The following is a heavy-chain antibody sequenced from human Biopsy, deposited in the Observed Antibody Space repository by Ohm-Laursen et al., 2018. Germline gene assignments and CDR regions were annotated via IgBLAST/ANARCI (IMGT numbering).Heavy chain of an antibody. CDR3: ARGRLRAVARFDY. D-gene: IGHD6-19*01. J-gene: IGHJ4*02. Sequence: SDTLSLTCAVYGGSFSGYYWSWIRQPPGKGLEWIGEINHSGSTNYNSSFKSRVTISVDSSKNQFSLKLSSVTAADTAVYYCARGRLRAVARFDYWGQGTLVTVSS. V-gene: IGHV4-34*01. CDR2: INHSGST. CDR1: GGSFSGYY.